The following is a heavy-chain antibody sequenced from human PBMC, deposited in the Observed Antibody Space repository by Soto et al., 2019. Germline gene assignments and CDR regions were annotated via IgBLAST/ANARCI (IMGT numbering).Heavy chain of an antibody. CDR2: ISAYNGNT. CDR3: ARGPPYCSGGSCYSPAFDNWFDP. V-gene: IGHV1-18*01. Sequence: ASVKVSCKASGYTFTSYGISWVRQAPGQGLEWMGWISAYNGNTNYAQKLQGRVTMTTDTSTSTAYMELRSLRSDDTAVYYCARGPPYCSGGSCYSPAFDNWFDPWGQGTLVTVSS. D-gene: IGHD2-15*01. CDR1: GYTFTSYG. J-gene: IGHJ5*02.